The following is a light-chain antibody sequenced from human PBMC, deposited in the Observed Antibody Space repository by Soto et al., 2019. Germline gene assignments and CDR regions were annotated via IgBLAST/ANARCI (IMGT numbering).Light chain of an antibody. V-gene: IGLV2-14*01. CDR1: SSDIGAYNY. CDR3: SSYTSSSTPYVV. Sequence: QSALTQPASVSGSPGQSITISCTGTSSDIGAYNYVSWYQHHPGKAPKFMMYEVSYRPSGVSDRFSGSKSGNTASLTISGLQAEDEADYYCSSYTSSSTPYVVLGGGTKLTVL. CDR2: EVS. J-gene: IGLJ2*01.